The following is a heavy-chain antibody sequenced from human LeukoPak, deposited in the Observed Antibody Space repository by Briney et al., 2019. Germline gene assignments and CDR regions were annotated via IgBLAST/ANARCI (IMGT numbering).Heavy chain of an antibody. CDR1: GFTFDDYA. Sequence: GRSLRLSCAASGFTFDDYAMYWVRQAPGKGLEWVSGISWNSGSIGYADSVKGRFTISRDNAKNSLYLQMNSLRAEDTALYYCAKASGYSSGWYDYWGQGTLVTVSS. CDR2: ISWNSGSI. J-gene: IGHJ4*02. V-gene: IGHV3-9*01. CDR3: AKASGYSSGWYDY. D-gene: IGHD6-19*01.